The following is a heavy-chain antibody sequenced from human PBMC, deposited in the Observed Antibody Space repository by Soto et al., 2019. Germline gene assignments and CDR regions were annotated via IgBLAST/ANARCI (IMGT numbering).Heavy chain of an antibody. CDR2: ITWNSDKI. V-gene: IGHV3-9*01. CDR1: GFTFDEYA. J-gene: IGHJ6*02. CDR3: XXXXXXXXXXXXXXXXXMDV. Sequence: EVQLVESGGGLVQPGRSLRLSCAASGFTFDEYAMHWVRQAPGRGLEWVSGITWNSDKIGYPDSVKGRFSISRDNXXXXXXXXXXXXXXXXXXXXXXXXXXXXXXXXXXXXXXXMDVWGQGTTVTVSS.